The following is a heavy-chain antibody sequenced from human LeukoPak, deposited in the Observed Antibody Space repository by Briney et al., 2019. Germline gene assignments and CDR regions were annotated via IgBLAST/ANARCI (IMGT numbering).Heavy chain of an antibody. J-gene: IGHJ5*02. Sequence: GGSLRLSCRASGFSFSNFAINWVRQGPGQGLEWVSSITPNDGSTNYTVSVRGRFTISRDNSKNILFLQMDSLGAEDTPLYHCAKATLQWELHPSSIDPWAQEALHTVPS. CDR1: GFSFSNFA. CDR3: AKATLQWELHPSSIDP. CDR2: ITPNDGST. V-gene: IGHV3-23*01. D-gene: IGHD1-26*01.